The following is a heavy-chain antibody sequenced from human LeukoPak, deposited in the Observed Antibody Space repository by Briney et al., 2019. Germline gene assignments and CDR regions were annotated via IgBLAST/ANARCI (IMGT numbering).Heavy chain of an antibody. CDR3: AREGIAVARDAFDI. CDR2: ISSSGSTK. Sequence: PGGSLRLSCAASGFTFSDYYMSWIRQAPGKGLEWVSYISSSGSTKYYADSVKGRFTISRDNAKNSLYLQMNSLRAEDTAVYYCAREGIAVARDAFDIWGQGTMVTVSS. J-gene: IGHJ3*02. V-gene: IGHV3-11*01. CDR1: GFTFSDYY. D-gene: IGHD6-19*01.